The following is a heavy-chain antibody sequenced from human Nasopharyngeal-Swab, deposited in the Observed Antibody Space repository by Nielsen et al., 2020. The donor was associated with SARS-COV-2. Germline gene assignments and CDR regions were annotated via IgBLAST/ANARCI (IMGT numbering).Heavy chain of an antibody. CDR2: IWYDGSNK. D-gene: IGHD3-3*01. V-gene: IGHV3-33*01. Sequence: WLRQSPGKGLEWVAVIWYDGSNKYYADSVKGRFTISRDNSKNTLYLQMNSLRAEDTAVYYCARDGGIEAYDYWGQGTLVTVSS. J-gene: IGHJ4*02. CDR3: ARDGGIEAYDY.